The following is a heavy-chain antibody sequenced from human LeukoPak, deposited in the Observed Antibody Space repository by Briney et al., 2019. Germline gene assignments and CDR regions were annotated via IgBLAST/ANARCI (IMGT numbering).Heavy chain of an antibody. V-gene: IGHV4-59*01. D-gene: IGHD3-3*01. CDR2: IYYSGST. J-gene: IGHJ4*02. Sequence: SETLSLTCTVSGGSISSYYWSWIRQPPGKGLGWIGYIYYSGSTNHNPSLKSRVTISVDTSKNQFSLKLSSVTAADTAVYYCAGGFYDFWSGRLGEGLYSFDYWGQGTLVTVSS. CDR1: GGSISSYY. CDR3: AGGFYDFWSGRLGEGLYSFDY.